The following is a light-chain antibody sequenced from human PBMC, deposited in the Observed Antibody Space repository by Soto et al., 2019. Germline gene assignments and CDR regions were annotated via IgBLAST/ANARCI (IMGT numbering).Light chain of an antibody. CDR3: QQSYSTPTWT. V-gene: IGKV1-39*01. J-gene: IGKJ1*01. CDR1: QSISKH. CDR2: AAS. Sequence: EIQRSQDPPSRYESIGGRVTIHYRTSQSISKHLNWYQQNSGKAPKLLIYAASRLQSGAPSRFSGSGSGTDFTLTISSLQPEDFATYYCQQSYSTPTWTFGRGTKVDI.